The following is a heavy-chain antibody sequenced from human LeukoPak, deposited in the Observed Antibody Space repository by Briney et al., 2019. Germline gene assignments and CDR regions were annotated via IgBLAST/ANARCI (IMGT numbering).Heavy chain of an antibody. D-gene: IGHD6-6*01. CDR1: GFTFSSYS. CDR3: ARDTYSSSPNFLH. Sequence: GGSLRLSCAASGFTFSSYSMNWVRQAPGKGLEWVSSISSSSSYIYYADSVKGRFTISRDNAKNSLYLQMNSLRAEDTAVYYCARDTYSSSPNFLHWGQGTLVTVSS. J-gene: IGHJ4*02. CDR2: ISSSSSYI. V-gene: IGHV3-21*01.